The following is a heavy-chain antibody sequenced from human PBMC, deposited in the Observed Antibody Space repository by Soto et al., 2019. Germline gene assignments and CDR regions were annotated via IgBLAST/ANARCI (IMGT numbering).Heavy chain of an antibody. CDR2: ISPYNGNT. D-gene: IGHD3-10*01. CDR1: GYAFSNYG. V-gene: IGHV1-18*04. J-gene: IGHJ5*02. CDR3: ATSCDSGFDP. Sequence: QIQLVQSGAEVKKPGASVRVSCKASGYAFSNYGISWIRQAPGLGLEWMGWISPYNGNTDYAQRLQSRVTMTTDTSTNTSYMELRSLTSDDTAVYYCATSCDSGFDPWGQGTLVTVSS.